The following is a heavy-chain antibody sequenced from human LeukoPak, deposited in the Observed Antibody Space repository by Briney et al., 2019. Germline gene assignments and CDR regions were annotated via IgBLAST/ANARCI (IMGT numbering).Heavy chain of an antibody. CDR2: ISWNSGNI. CDR3: AKAGGSSWLYYFDY. J-gene: IGHJ4*02. V-gene: IGHV3-9*01. Sequence: PGGSLRLSCAASGFTFSGYGMHWVRHAPGKGLEWVSGISWNSGNIGYADSVKGRFTISRDNAKNSLYLQMNSLRAEDTALYYCAKAGGSSWLYYFDYWGQGTLVTVSS. D-gene: IGHD6-13*01. CDR1: GFTFSGYG.